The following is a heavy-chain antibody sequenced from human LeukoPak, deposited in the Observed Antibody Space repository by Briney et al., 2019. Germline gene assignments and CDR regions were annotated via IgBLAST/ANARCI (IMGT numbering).Heavy chain of an antibody. D-gene: IGHD3-10*01. CDR1: GGSIRSSYYY. CDR3: ARHYGP. J-gene: IGHJ5*02. CDR2: IYDSGST. Sequence: PSETLSLTCTVSGGSIRSSYYYWGWIRQPPGKGLEWIGSIYDSGSTYYNPSLKSRVTISVDTSKNQFSLKLNSVTAADTVVYYCARHYGPWGQGTLVTVST. V-gene: IGHV4-39*01.